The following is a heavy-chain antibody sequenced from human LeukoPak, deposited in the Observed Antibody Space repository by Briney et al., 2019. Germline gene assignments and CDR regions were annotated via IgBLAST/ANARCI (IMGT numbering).Heavy chain of an antibody. J-gene: IGHJ6*03. CDR1: GGTFSSYA. CDR2: IIPIFGTA. Sequence: VASVKVSCRASGGTFSSYAISWVRQAPGQGLEWMGGIIPIFGTANYAQKFQGRVTITTDESTSTAYMELSSLRSEDTAVYYCARVSGITMVRGAPPRSYMDVWGKGTTVTVSS. V-gene: IGHV1-69*05. D-gene: IGHD3-10*01. CDR3: ARVSGITMVRGAPPRSYMDV.